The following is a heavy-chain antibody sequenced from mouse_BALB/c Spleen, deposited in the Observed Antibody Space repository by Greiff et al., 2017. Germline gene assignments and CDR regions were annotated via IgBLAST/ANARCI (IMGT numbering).Heavy chain of an antibody. D-gene: IGHD2-3*01. CDR3: ARYDGYFDY. V-gene: IGHV3-2*02. CDR2: ISYSGST. CDR1: GYSITSDYA. J-gene: IGHJ2*01. Sequence: EVQRVESGPGLVKPSQSLSLTCTVTGYSITSDYAWNWIRQFPGNKLEWMGYISYSGSTSYNPSLKSRISITRDTSKNQFFLQLNSVTTEDTATYYCARYDGYFDYWGQGTTLTVSS.